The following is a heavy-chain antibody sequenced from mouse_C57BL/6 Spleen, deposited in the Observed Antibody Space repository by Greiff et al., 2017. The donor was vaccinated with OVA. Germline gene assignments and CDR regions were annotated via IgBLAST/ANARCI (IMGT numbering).Heavy chain of an antibody. CDR3: ARWGTTVVADYYAMDY. CDR2: INPNNGGT. D-gene: IGHD1-1*01. Sequence: EVKLQESGPELVKPGASVKMSCKASGYTFTDYNMHWVKQSHGKSLEWIGYINPNNGGTSYNQKFKGKATLTVNKSSSTAYMELRSLTSEDSAVYYCARWGTTVVADYYAMDYWGQGTSVTVSS. V-gene: IGHV1-22*01. J-gene: IGHJ4*01. CDR1: GYTFTDYN.